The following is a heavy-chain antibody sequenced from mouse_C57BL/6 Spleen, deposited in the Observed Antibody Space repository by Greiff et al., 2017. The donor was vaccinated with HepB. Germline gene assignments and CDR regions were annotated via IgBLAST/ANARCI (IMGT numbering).Heavy chain of an antibody. J-gene: IGHJ2*01. V-gene: IGHV1-59*01. CDR3: ARTRWDYDDY. CDR2: IDPSDSYT. D-gene: IGHD2-4*01. CDR1: GYTFTSYW. Sequence: QVQLQQPGAELVRPGTSVKLSCKASGYTFTSYWMHWVKQRPGQGLEWIGVIDPSDSYTNYNQKFKGKATLTVDTSSSTAYMQLSSLTSEDSAVYYCARTRWDYDDYWGQGTTLTVSS.